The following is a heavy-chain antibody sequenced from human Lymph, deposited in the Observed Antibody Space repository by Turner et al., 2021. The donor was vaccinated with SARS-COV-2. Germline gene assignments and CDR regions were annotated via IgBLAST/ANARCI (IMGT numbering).Heavy chain of an antibody. J-gene: IGHJ5*02. D-gene: IGHD2-21*02. CDR2: IYYRGST. CDR3: ARETVNNWVDP. CDR1: GGSMNSNY. V-gene: IGHV4-59*01. Sequence: QGQLQESGPSLVKPLETLSPPCTVPGGSMNSNYWSWIRQPPGKRLEWYGYIYYRGSTNYNPSLKSRVTISVDTSKNKFSLKLTSVTAADSAIYYCARETVNNWVDPWGQGILVTVSS.